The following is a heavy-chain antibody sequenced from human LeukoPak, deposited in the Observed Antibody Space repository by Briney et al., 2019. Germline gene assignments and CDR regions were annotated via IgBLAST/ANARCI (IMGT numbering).Heavy chain of an antibody. CDR2: ISYDGSNK. D-gene: IGHD3-3*01. CDR1: GFTFSNYG. J-gene: IGHJ4*02. V-gene: IGHV3-30*18. Sequence: GGSLRLSCAASGFTFSNYGIHWVCQAPGKGLEWVAVISYDGSNKYYADSVKGRFTISRDNSKNTLYLQMNSLRAEDTAVYYCAKDFQFREWYFDYWGQGTLVTVSS. CDR3: AKDFQFREWYFDY.